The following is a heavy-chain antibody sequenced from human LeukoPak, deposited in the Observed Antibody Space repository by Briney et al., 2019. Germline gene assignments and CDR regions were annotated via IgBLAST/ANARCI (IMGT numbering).Heavy chain of an antibody. D-gene: IGHD3-9*01. CDR1: GGSISTGGYY. CDR3: ARDEGPLTGNDAFDL. V-gene: IGHV4-31*03. CDR2: IYYSGST. J-gene: IGHJ3*01. Sequence: PSETRSLTCTVSGGSISTGGYYWSWIRQHPGKGLEWIACIYYSGSTYYNPSLKSRITISVDTSKNQFSLKMNSVTAADTAVYYCARDEGPLTGNDAFDLWGQGTMVTVSS.